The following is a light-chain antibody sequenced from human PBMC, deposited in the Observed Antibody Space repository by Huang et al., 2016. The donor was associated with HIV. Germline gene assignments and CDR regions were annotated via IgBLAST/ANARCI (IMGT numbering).Light chain of an antibody. Sequence: DIQMTQFPSTLSASVGDRVTITCRASQSISNWLAWYQQKPGKAPKLLIYKTSSLESGVPSSFSGFGSGTVFTLIITRLQPDDFATYYCQQYNAYPWTFGQGTKVEIK. V-gene: IGKV1-5*03. J-gene: IGKJ1*01. CDR2: KTS. CDR1: QSISNW. CDR3: QQYNAYPWT.